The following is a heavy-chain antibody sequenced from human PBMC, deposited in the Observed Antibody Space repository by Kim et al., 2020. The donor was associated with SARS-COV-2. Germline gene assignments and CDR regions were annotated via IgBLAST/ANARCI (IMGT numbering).Heavy chain of an antibody. CDR1: GFTFDNYA. V-gene: IGHV3-23*01. Sequence: GGSLRLSCVGSGFTFDNYAMSWVRQAPGKGLEWVSGVSGVGVNKFYADSVRGRFTISRDNSKNILYLQMNSLRDEDTALYYCAKMAGMDGYNYFYYYGM. CDR2: VSGVGVNK. CDR3: AKMAGMDGYNYFYYYGM. D-gene: IGHD5-12*01. J-gene: IGHJ6*01.